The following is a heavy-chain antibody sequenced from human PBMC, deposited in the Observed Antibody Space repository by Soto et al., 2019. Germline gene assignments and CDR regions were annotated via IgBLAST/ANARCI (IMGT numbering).Heavy chain of an antibody. J-gene: IGHJ4*02. D-gene: IGHD3-10*01. V-gene: IGHV3-7*01. Sequence: EVQLVESGGGLVQPGGSLRLSCAASGFTFSSYWMSWVRQAPGKGLEWVANIKQAGSEKYYVDSVKGRFTISRDNAKNSLYLQMNSLRAEDTAVYYCARDFYGSGSPFDYWGQGTLVTVSS. CDR3: ARDFYGSGSPFDY. CDR1: GFTFSSYW. CDR2: IKQAGSEK.